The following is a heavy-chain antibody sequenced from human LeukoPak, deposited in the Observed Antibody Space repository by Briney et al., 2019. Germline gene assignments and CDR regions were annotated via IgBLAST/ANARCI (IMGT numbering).Heavy chain of an antibody. Sequence: GGPLRLSCAASGFTVSSNYMSWVRQAPGKGLEWVANIKQDGTEKYYVDSVKGRFSISRDNANNSLYLQMNSLRAEDTAVYYCASERPSSSWYDYWGQGTLVTVSS. V-gene: IGHV3-7*01. J-gene: IGHJ4*02. D-gene: IGHD6-13*01. CDR1: GFTVSSNY. CDR2: IKQDGTEK. CDR3: ASERPSSSWYDY.